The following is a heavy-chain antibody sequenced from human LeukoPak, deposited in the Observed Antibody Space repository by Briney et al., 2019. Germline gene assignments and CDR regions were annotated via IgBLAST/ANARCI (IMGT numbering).Heavy chain of an antibody. V-gene: IGHV3-15*01. J-gene: IGHJ4*02. Sequence: GGSLRLSCAASGFTFSTAWMNWVRQAPGKGLECVGRIKTKTNGGTTDYAAPVKGRFTISRDDSKNTLYLQMNSLKAGDTAVYYCTADDVDCYASSGLSYWGQGTLVSVSS. CDR2: IKTKTNGGTT. D-gene: IGHD3-22*01. CDR1: GFTFSTAW. CDR3: TADDVDCYASSGLSY.